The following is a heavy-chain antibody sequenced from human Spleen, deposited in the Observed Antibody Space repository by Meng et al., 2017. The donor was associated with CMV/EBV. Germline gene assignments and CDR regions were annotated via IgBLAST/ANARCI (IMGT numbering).Heavy chain of an antibody. CDR3: ARMGGYCSSITCPNWFDP. CDR1: FSLSNYW. D-gene: IGHD2-2*01. J-gene: IGHJ5*02. Sequence: FSLSNYWMSWVRQAPGKGLEWVANIKQDESEKYFVDSVKGRFTISRDHAKNSLHLQMNNLRGEDTAVYYCARMGGYCSSITCPNWFDPWGQGTLVTVSS. CDR2: IKQDESEK. V-gene: IGHV3-7*01.